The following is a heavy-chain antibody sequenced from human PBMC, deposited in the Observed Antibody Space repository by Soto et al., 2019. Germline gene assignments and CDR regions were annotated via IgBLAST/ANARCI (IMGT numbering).Heavy chain of an antibody. Sequence: QGYLVQTGGGVAQPGGSLRLSCAASGFIFSTSGMHWVRQARGQGLAWVAVIWYDGAEKNYSDSVKGRFTISRDNSKNKLYLQISPLRAEYTSSYYCAVDFGVIDYEAFDIWGQGTLGTGS. V-gene: IGHV3-33*01. CDR2: IWYDGAEK. D-gene: IGHD3-10*01. CDR1: GFIFSTSG. CDR3: AVDFGVIDYEAFDI. J-gene: IGHJ3*02.